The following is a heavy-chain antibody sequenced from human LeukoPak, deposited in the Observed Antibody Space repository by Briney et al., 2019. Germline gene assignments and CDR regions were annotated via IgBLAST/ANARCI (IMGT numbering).Heavy chain of an antibody. Sequence: PGGSLRLSCAASGFTFSSYSMNWVRQAPGKGLEWVSSISSSYIYYADSVKGRFTISRDNAKNSLYLQMNSLRAEDTAVYYCARGQWLAPFDYWGQGTLVTVSS. CDR3: ARGQWLAPFDY. J-gene: IGHJ4*02. V-gene: IGHV3-21*01. CDR2: ISSSYI. CDR1: GFTFSSYS. D-gene: IGHD6-19*01.